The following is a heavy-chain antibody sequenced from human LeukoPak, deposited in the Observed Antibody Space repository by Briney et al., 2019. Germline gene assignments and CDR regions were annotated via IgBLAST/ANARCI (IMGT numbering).Heavy chain of an antibody. CDR1: GGSISISHYY. Sequence: NSSETLSLTCTVSGGSISISHYYWGWIRQPPGKGLEWIGSIYHSGSTYYNPSLKSRVTISVDTSKNQFSLKLSSVTAADTAVYYCARGVATITVDYWGQGTLVTVSS. CDR2: IYHSGST. CDR3: ARGVATITVDY. D-gene: IGHD5-24*01. J-gene: IGHJ4*02. V-gene: IGHV4-39*07.